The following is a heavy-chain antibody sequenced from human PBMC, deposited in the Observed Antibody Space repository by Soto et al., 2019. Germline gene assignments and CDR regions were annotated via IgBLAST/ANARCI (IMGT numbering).Heavy chain of an antibody. CDR1: GGTFSSYA. D-gene: IGHD3-16*01. Sequence: ASVKVSCKASGGTFSSYAISWVRQAPGQGLEWMGGIIPIFGTANYAQKFQGRVTITADESTSTAYMELSSLRSEDTAVYYCARGFYYDYVWGSYGPAEYFQHWGQGTLVTVSS. V-gene: IGHV1-69*13. CDR3: ARGFYYDYVWGSYGPAEYFQH. J-gene: IGHJ1*01. CDR2: IIPIFGTA.